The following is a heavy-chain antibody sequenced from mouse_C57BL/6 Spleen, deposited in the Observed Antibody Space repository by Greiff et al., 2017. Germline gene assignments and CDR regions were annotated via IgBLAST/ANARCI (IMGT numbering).Heavy chain of an antibody. Sequence: EVQVVESGGGLVKPGGSLKLSCAASGFTFSDYGMHWVRQAPEKGLEWVAYISSGSSTIYYADTVKGRFTISRDNAKNTLFLQMTSLRSEDTAMYYCARYDYDEGYAMDYWGQGTSVTVSS. J-gene: IGHJ4*01. V-gene: IGHV5-17*01. CDR1: GFTFSDYG. CDR3: ARYDYDEGYAMDY. CDR2: ISSGSSTI. D-gene: IGHD2-4*01.